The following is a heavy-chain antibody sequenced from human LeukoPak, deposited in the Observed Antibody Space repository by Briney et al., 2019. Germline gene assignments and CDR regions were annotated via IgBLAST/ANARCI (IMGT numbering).Heavy chain of an antibody. Sequence: ASVKVSCKASGYTFTSYYMHWVRQAPGQGLEWMGIINPSGGSTSYAQKFQGRVTMTRDTSTSTVYMELSSLRSEDTAVYYCAGATIKRITTAYGMDVWGQGTTVTVSS. CDR3: AGATIKRITTAYGMDV. CDR1: GYTFTSYY. CDR2: INPSGGST. D-gene: IGHD3-10*01. V-gene: IGHV1-46*01. J-gene: IGHJ6*02.